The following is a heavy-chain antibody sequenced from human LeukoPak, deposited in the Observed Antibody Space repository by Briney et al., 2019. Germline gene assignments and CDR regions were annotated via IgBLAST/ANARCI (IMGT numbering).Heavy chain of an antibody. V-gene: IGHV3-30*03. Sequence: GGSLRLSCAASGFTFRTYGMHWVRQAPGKGLEWVAAISHDGSNIDYAESVKGRFTISRENAKNSLYLQMNSLRAGDTAVYYCARQQGSYGDYYFDYWGQGTLVTVSS. CDR1: GFTFRTYG. J-gene: IGHJ4*02. D-gene: IGHD4-17*01. CDR3: ARQQGSYGDYYFDY. CDR2: ISHDGSNI.